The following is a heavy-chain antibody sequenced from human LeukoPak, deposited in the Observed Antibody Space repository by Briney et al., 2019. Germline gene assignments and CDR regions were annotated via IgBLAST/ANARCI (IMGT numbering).Heavy chain of an antibody. Sequence: GGSLRLSCAASGFTVSSNYMSWVRQAPGKGLEWVSVIYSSGSTYYADSVKGRFTISRDNSKNTLYLQMNSLRAEDTAVYYCARHMTTVTAMDYWGQGTLVTVSS. CDR1: GFTVSSNY. V-gene: IGHV3-53*01. CDR3: ARHMTTVTAMDY. CDR2: IYSSGST. J-gene: IGHJ4*02. D-gene: IGHD4-17*01.